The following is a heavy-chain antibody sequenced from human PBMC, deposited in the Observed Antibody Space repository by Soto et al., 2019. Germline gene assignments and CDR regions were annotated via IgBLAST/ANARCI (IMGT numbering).Heavy chain of an antibody. CDR1: GGSFSGYY. Sequence: SETLSLTCAVYGGSFSGYYWSWIRQPPGKGLEWIGEINHSGSTNYNPSLKSRVTISVDTSKNQFSLKLSSVTAADTAVYYCARALLYTYYYDSSGYYLDAFDIWGQGTMVTVS. CDR3: ARALLYTYYYDSSGYYLDAFDI. CDR2: INHSGST. J-gene: IGHJ3*02. D-gene: IGHD3-22*01. V-gene: IGHV4-34*01.